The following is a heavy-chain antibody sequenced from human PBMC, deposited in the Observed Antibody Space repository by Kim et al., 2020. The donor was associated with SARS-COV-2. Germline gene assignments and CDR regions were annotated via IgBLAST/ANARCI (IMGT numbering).Heavy chain of an antibody. Sequence: SVKVSCKASGFTFTSSAMQWVRQARGQRLEWIGWIVVGSGNTNYAQKFQERVTITRDMSTSTAYMELSSLRSEDTAVYYCAASAAAGPYYYYYYGMDVWGQGTTVTVSS. CDR3: AASAAAGPYYYYYYGMDV. D-gene: IGHD6-13*01. J-gene: IGHJ6*02. V-gene: IGHV1-58*02. CDR2: IVVGSGNT. CDR1: GFTFTSSA.